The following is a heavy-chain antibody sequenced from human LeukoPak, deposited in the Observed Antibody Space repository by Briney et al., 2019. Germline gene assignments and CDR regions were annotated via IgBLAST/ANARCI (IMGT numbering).Heavy chain of an antibody. Sequence: GGSLRLSCAVSGFTVSNNYMNWVRQAPGKGLQLVSVIYSDTGTYYADFVRGRFTISRDNSKNTVFLQMNSLRAEDTAVYYCAKGTSAYYWRFDYWGQGTLVTVSS. J-gene: IGHJ4*02. CDR1: GFTVSNNY. CDR3: AKGTSAYYWRFDY. V-gene: IGHV3-53*01. D-gene: IGHD3-10*01. CDR2: IYSDTGT.